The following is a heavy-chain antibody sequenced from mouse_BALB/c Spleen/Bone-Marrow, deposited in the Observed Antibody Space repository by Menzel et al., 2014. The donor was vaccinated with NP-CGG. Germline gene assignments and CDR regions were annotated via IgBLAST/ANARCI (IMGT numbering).Heavy chain of an antibody. V-gene: IGHV1-9*01. CDR2: ILPGSGST. D-gene: IGHD2-1*01. CDR3: ARGGNFLWYFDV. Sequence: VQRVESGAELMKPGASVKISCKATGYTFRSHWIEWVKRRPEHGLEWIGEILPGSGSTYYNEKFKGKATFTADTSSNTAYMQLSSLTSEDSAVYYCARGGNFLWYFDVWGAGTTVTVSS. J-gene: IGHJ1*01. CDR1: GYTFRSHW.